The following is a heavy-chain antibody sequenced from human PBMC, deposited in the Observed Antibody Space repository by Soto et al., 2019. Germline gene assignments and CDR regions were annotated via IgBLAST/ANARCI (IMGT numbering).Heavy chain of an antibody. CDR1: GFTFSNAW. CDR2: IKSKTDGGTT. V-gene: IGHV3-15*07. Sequence: EVQLVESGGGLVKPGGSLRLSCAASGFTFSNAWMNWVRQAPGKGLEWVGRIKSKTDGGTTDYAAPVKGRFTISRDDSKNTLYLQMKSLKTEDTAVYYCTTGGSYDSSGYYYPWGQGTLVTVSS. J-gene: IGHJ5*02. D-gene: IGHD3-22*01. CDR3: TTGGSYDSSGYYYP.